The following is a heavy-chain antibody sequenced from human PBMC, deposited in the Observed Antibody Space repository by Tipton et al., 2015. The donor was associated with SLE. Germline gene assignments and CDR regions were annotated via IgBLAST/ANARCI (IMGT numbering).Heavy chain of an antibody. V-gene: IGHV3-74*01. CDR2: INVDGSGT. D-gene: IGHD3-10*01. J-gene: IGHJ4*02. CDR1: GFTFSSHW. Sequence: SLRLSCAASGFTFSSHWMHWVRQAPGKGLVWVSQINVDGSGTTYADSVKGRFTLSRDNANNAVYLQMSSLRAEDTAVYYCVRGGFGSGLDCWGQGTLVTVSP. CDR3: VRGGFGSGLDC.